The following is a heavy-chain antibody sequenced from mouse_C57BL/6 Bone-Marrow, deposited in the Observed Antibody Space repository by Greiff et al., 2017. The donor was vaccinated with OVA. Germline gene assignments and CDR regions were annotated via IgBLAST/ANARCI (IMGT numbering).Heavy chain of an antibody. CDR2: IYPVSGST. V-gene: IGHV1-55*01. CDR1: GYTFTSYW. J-gene: IGHJ3*01. D-gene: IGHD2-3*01. CDR3: ARGGGLYDGYPTWFAY. Sequence: QVQLQQPGAELVKPGASVKMSCKASGYTFTSYWITWVKQRPGQGLEWIGDIYPVSGSTNYNEQFKSKATLTVDTSSSTAYMQLSSLTSEDSAVYYCARGGGLYDGYPTWFAYWGQGTLVTVSA.